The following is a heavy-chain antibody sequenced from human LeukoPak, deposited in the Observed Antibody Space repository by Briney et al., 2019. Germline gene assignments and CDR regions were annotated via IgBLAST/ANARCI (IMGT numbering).Heavy chain of an antibody. V-gene: IGHV1-2*06. CDR2: INPNMGGT. Sequence: ASAKVSPKAAVYTFTGYNTCSVPEAPGRGLEWMWRINPNMGGTNYAQKFQGRVTMTRDTSISTDYMELSRVRSDDTAVYYCARGYCSGGSCFSVENWFDPWGQGTLVTVSS. CDR1: VYTFTGYN. D-gene: IGHD2-15*01. CDR3: ARGYCSGGSCFSVENWFDP. J-gene: IGHJ5*02.